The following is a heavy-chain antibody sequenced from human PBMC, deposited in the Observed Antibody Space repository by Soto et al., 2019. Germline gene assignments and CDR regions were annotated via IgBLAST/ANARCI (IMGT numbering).Heavy chain of an antibody. CDR1: GGSFIGFY. D-gene: IGHD2-21*02. J-gene: IGHJ6*02. CDR3: ARADHTLVTSYGLDV. Sequence: SETLSLTCTVSGGSFIGFYWTWIRQPPGEGLEWIGEINHSGTTNFNPSLRSRLTISLDSSKKHFSLKLTSMTAADAAVYYCARADHTLVTSYGLDVWGQGTTVTVSS. CDR2: INHSGTT. V-gene: IGHV4-34*01.